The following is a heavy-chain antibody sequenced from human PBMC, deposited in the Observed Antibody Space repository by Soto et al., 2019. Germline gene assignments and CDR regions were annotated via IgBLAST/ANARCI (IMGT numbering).Heavy chain of an antibody. Sequence: ASVKGSCKASGYTFTDYSMHWVRQAPGQGLEWMGRINPNSGGTNYAQKFQDWVTMTSDTSISTVYMELSRLTSDDTAVYYCAREISSGDYNHWYLDFRGRGNLVPVSA. J-gene: IGHJ2*01. CDR2: INPNSGGT. V-gene: IGHV1-2*04. CDR1: GYTFTDYS. CDR3: AREISSGDYNHWYLDF. D-gene: IGHD3-22*01.